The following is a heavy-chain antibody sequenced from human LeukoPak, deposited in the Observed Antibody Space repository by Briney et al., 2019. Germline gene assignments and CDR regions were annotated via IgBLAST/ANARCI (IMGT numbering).Heavy chain of an antibody. D-gene: IGHD2-21*02. J-gene: IGHJ4*02. CDR1: GYTFTSYG. V-gene: IGHV1-18*01. Sequence: ASVKVSCKASGYTFTSYGISWVRQAPGQGLEWMGWIGAYNGNTNYAQKLQGRVTMTTDTSTSTAYMELRSLRSDDTAVYYCASVVDCGGDCYHFDYWGQGTLVTVSS. CDR2: IGAYNGNT. CDR3: ASVVDCGGDCYHFDY.